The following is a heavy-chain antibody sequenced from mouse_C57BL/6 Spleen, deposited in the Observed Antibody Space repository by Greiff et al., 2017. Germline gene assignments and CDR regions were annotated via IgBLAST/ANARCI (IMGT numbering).Heavy chain of an antibody. D-gene: IGHD1-1*01. J-gene: IGHJ2*01. CDR3: ARSGRSYYGSSYENYFDY. CDR1: GYAFSSSW. CDR2: IYPGDGDT. Sequence: VQLKQSGPELVKPGASVKISCKASGYAFSSSWMNWVKQRPGKGLEWIGRIYPGDGDTNYNGKFKGKATLTADKSSSTAYMQLSSLTSEDSAVYFCARSGRSYYGSSYENYFDYWGQGTTLTVSS. V-gene: IGHV1-82*01.